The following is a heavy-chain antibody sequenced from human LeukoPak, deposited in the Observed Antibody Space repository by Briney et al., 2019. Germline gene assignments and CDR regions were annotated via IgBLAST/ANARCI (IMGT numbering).Heavy chain of an antibody. CDR3: AKDLEAYCGGDCSDAFDI. J-gene: IGHJ3*02. Sequence: GGSLRLSCAASGFTFSSYGMHWVRQAPGKGLEWVAVISYDGSNKYYADSVKGRFTISRDNSKNTLYLQMNSLRAGDTAVYYCAKDLEAYCGGDCSDAFDIWGQGTMVTVSS. D-gene: IGHD2-21*01. CDR1: GFTFSSYG. V-gene: IGHV3-30*18. CDR2: ISYDGSNK.